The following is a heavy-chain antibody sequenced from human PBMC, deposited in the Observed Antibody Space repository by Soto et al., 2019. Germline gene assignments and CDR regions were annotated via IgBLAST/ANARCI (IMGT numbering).Heavy chain of an antibody. J-gene: IGHJ6*04. V-gene: IGHV4-59*11. CDR3: ARDLWGYCGTDCYPLDV. CDR1: GGTISRHY. D-gene: IGHD2-21*02. Sequence: SVTMCLTWTVAGGTISRHYWSWIRQNPRKGLEWIGYLYNTGSTIYNPSLESRVTISVDTSKNQFSLKLNSVTAADTAVYYCARDLWGYCGTDCYPLDVCGEGTTVTVSS. CDR2: LYNTGST.